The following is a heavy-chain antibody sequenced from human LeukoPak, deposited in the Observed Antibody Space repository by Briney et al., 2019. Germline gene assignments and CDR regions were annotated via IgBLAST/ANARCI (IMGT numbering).Heavy chain of an antibody. CDR1: GFTVSSNY. Sequence: PGGSLRLSCAASGFTVSSNYMSWVRQAPGKGLEWVSVIYSGGSTYYADSVKGRFTISRDNSKNTLYLLMNSLRAEDTAVYYCASANYDFWGYYFDYWGQGTLVTVSS. CDR2: IYSGGST. V-gene: IGHV3-53*01. J-gene: IGHJ4*02. D-gene: IGHD3-3*01. CDR3: ASANYDFWGYYFDY.